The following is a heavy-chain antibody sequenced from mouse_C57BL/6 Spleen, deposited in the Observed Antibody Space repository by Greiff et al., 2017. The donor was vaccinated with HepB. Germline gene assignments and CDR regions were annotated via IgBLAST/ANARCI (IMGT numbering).Heavy chain of an antibody. D-gene: IGHD2-4*01. CDR2: ISYSGST. Sequence: LQESGPGMVKPSQSLSLTCTVTGYSITSGYDWHWIRHFPGNKLEWMGYISYSGSTNYNPSLKSRISITHDTSKNHFFLKLNSVTTEDTATYYCARDGDYDSFAYWGQGTLVTVSA. J-gene: IGHJ3*01. CDR3: ARDGDYDSFAY. CDR1: GYSITSGYD. V-gene: IGHV3-1*01.